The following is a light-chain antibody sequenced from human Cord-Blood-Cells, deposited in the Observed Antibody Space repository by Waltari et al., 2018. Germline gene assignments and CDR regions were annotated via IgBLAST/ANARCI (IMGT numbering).Light chain of an antibody. J-gene: IGLJ2*01. CDR1: SSDVGGYNS. CDR2: DVS. CDR3: SSYTSSSTLVV. V-gene: IGLV2-14*01. Sequence: TQPASVSGSPGQSITISCTGTSSDVGGYNSVSWYQQHPGKAPKLMIYDVSNRPSGVSNRFSGSKSGNTASLTISGLQAEDEADYYCSSYTSSSTLVVFGGGTKLTVL.